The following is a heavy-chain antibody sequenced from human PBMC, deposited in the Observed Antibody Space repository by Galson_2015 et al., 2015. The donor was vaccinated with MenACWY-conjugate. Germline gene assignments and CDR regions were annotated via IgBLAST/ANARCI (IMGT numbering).Heavy chain of an antibody. CDR1: GDFISGSDYY. D-gene: IGHD5-24*01. Sequence: ETLSLTCTVSGDFISGSDYYWGWIRQPPGKGLEWIGSFSYGGSTYYKSSLKSRVTISVDTSKNQFSLKLNFMTAADTTVYYCVRGRYNGGFNCYFDYWGQGTLVTVSS. J-gene: IGHJ4*02. CDR2: FSYGGST. V-gene: IGHV4-39*07. CDR3: VRGRYNGGFNCYFDY.